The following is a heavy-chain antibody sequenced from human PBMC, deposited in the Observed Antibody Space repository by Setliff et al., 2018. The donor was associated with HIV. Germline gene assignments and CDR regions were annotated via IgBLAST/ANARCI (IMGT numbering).Heavy chain of an antibody. CDR3: TSGVEQWLIRGY. V-gene: IGHV3-73*01. CDR1: GFTFSGST. Sequence: GGSLRLSCAASGFTFSGSTIHWVRQASGKGLEWVGRIGSKANSYATAYAASVKGRFTTSREDSKNTAYLQMNSLKTEDTAVYYCTSGVEQWLIRGYWGQGTLVTVS. D-gene: IGHD6-19*01. CDR2: IGSKANSYAT. J-gene: IGHJ4*02.